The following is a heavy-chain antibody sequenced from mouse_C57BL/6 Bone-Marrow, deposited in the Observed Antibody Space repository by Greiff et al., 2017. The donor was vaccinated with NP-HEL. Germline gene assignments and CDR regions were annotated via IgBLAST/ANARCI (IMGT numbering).Heavy chain of an antibody. J-gene: IGHJ4*01. V-gene: IGHV2-2*01. CDR3: AIDYAMDY. CDR2: IWSGGST. CDR1: GFSLTSSG. Sequence: VQLQQSGPGLVQPSQSLSITCTVSGFSLTSSGVHWVRQSPGKGLEWLGVIWSGGSTDYNAAFISRLSISKDNSKSQVFFKMNSLQADDTAIYYCAIDYAMDYWGQGTSVTVSS.